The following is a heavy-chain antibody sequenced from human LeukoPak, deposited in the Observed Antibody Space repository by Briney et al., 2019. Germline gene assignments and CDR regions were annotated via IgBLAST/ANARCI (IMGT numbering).Heavy chain of an antibody. CDR3: ARHPYYCSSTSCYWD. J-gene: IGHJ4*02. CDR1: GGSISSSSYY. D-gene: IGHD2-2*01. V-gene: IGHV4-39*01. Sequence: SETLSLTCTVSGGSISSSSYYWGWIRQPPGKGLEWIGSIYYSGSTYYSPSLKSRVTISVDTSKNQFSLKLSSVTAADTAVYYCARHPYYCSSTSCYWDWGQGTLVTVSS. CDR2: IYYSGST.